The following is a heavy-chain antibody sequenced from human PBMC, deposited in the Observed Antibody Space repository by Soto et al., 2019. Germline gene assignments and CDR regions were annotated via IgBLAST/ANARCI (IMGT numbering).Heavy chain of an antibody. CDR3: ARLGGWGHCSNTRCYTFDY. D-gene: IGHD2-2*02. V-gene: IGHV5-51*01. CDR1: GYSFISYW. J-gene: IGHJ4*02. Sequence: PRESLKISCKGSGYSFISYWIGWVRQMPGKGLEWMGIIYPGDSDTRYSPSFQGQVTISADKSISTAYLQWSSLKASDTAMYYCARLGGWGHCSNTRCYTFDYWGQGTPVTVSS. CDR2: IYPGDSDT.